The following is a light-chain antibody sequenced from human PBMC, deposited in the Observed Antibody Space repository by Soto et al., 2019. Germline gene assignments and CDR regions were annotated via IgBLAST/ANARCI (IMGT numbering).Light chain of an antibody. CDR3: SSYSGGQHRWG. CDR1: SSDVGYYNR. CDR2: EVT. V-gene: IGLV2-8*01. Sequence: QSALTQPPSASGSPVQSVTISCTGSSSDVGYYNRVSWYQQPPGKAPKLIIYEVTQRPSGIPDRFSGSKSGNTAALTVSGLQAGYESYSYGSSYSGGQHRWGFGGGTNLTVL. J-gene: IGLJ3*02.